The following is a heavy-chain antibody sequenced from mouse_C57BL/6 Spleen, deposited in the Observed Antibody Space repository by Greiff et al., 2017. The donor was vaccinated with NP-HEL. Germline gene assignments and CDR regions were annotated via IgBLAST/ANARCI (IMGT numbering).Heavy chain of an antibody. CDR1: GYTFTDYY. Sequence: EVQLQQSGPELVKPGASVKISCKASGYTFTDYYMNWVKQSHGKSLEWIGDINPNNGGTSYNQKFKGKATLTVDKSSSTAYMELRSLTSEDSAVYYCARSYYSNYGWFAYWGQGTLVTVSA. CDR3: ARSYYSNYGWFAY. D-gene: IGHD2-5*01. V-gene: IGHV1-26*01. CDR2: INPNNGGT. J-gene: IGHJ3*01.